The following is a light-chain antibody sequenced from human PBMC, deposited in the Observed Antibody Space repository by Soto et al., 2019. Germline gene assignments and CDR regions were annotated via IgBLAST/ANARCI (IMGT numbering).Light chain of an antibody. J-gene: IGKJ1*01. CDR2: AAS. CDR1: QGIRTY. Sequence: DIQLTHSPSFLSASVGDRVTITCRASQGIRTYLAWYQQKPGKAPKLLIYAASTLQSGVPSRFSGSGSGTDFTLTISSLQPEDFATYYCQQSYSIVWTFGQGTKVDIK. V-gene: IGKV1-39*01. CDR3: QQSYSIVWT.